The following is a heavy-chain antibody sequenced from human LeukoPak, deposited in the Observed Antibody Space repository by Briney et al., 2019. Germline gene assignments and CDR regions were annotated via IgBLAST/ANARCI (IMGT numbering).Heavy chain of an antibody. J-gene: IGHJ4*02. V-gene: IGHV4-34*01. Sequence: SETLSLTCAVYGGSFSGYYWSWIRQPPGKGLEWIGEINHSGSTNYNPSLKSRVTISVDTSKNQFSLKLSSVTAADTAVYYCARGTGLELPFDYWGQGTLVTVSS. CDR3: ARGTGLELPFDY. CDR1: GGSFSGYY. CDR2: INHSGST. D-gene: IGHD1-7*01.